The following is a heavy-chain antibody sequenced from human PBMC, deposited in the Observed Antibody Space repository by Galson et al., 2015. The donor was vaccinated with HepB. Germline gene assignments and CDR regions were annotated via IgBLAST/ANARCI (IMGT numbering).Heavy chain of an antibody. Sequence: SVKVSCKASGGTLSSYTISWVRQAPGQGLEWMGRIIPILGIANYAQKFQGRVTITADKSTSTAYMELSSLRSEDTAVYYCAREYGWNSYYYYYGMDVWGQGTTVTVSS. J-gene: IGHJ6*02. CDR2: IIPILGIA. V-gene: IGHV1-69*04. CDR1: GGTLSSYT. D-gene: IGHD1-7*01. CDR3: AREYGWNSYYYYYGMDV.